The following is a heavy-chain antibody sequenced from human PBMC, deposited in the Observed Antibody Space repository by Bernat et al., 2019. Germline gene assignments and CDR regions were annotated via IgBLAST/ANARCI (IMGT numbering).Heavy chain of an antibody. CDR1: GFTFSGSA. D-gene: IGHD5-18*01. Sequence: VQLVESGGGLVQPGGSLKLSCAASGFTFSGSAMHWVRQASGKGLEWVGRIRSKANSYATAYAASVKGRFTISRDDSKNTAYLQMNSLKTEDTAVYYCTRLGYSYGRYYYYYYGMDVWGQGTTVTVSS. CDR2: IRSKANSYAT. J-gene: IGHJ6*02. V-gene: IGHV3-73*01. CDR3: TRLGYSYGRYYYYYYGMDV.